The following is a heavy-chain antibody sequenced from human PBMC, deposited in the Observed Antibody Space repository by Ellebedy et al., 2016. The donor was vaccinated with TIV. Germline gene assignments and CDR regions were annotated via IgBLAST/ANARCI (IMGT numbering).Heavy chain of an antibody. CDR1: GFTFSSYW. J-gene: IGHJ3*02. Sequence: GGSLRLSCAASGFTFSSYWMTWVRQAPGKGLEWVANINQDGNEQYYVDSLRGRFTISRDNAKNSLYLQMNSLRGEDTAVYYCARDGSYGDYLYPMHAFEIWGQGTMVTVSS. V-gene: IGHV3-7*01. D-gene: IGHD4-17*01. CDR3: ARDGSYGDYLYPMHAFEI. CDR2: INQDGNEQ.